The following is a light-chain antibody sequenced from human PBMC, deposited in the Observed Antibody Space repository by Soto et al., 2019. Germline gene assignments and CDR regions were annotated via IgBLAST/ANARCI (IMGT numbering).Light chain of an antibody. CDR1: QTVNSRH. J-gene: IGKJ2*01. CDR3: QQFDGSRPAFT. CDR2: GAS. Sequence: ESLLTQSPGTLSLSPGERATLSCRASQTVNSRHLNWYQHKPGQAPRLLIYGASIRAAGIPDRFSGGRSGADFSLTITRLEPEDSAVYYCQQFDGSRPAFTFGQGTKLEI. V-gene: IGKV3-20*01.